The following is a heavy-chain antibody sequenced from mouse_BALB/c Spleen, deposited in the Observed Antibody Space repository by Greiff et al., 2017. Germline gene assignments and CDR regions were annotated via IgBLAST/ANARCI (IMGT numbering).Heavy chain of an antibody. Sequence: EVQLQESGAELVKPGASVKLSCTASGFNIKDTYMHWVKQRPEQGLEWIGRIDPANGNTKYDPNFQGKATITADTSSNTAYLQRSSLTSEDTAVYYCARRATGNYYAMDYWGQGTSVTVSS. CDR3: ARRATGNYYAMDY. J-gene: IGHJ4*01. D-gene: IGHD4-1*02. CDR2: IDPANGNT. V-gene: IGHV14-3*02. CDR1: GFNIKDTY.